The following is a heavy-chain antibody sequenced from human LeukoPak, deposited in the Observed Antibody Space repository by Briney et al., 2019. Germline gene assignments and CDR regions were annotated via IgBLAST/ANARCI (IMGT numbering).Heavy chain of an antibody. CDR1: GGSISSYY. D-gene: IGHD6-19*01. J-gene: IGHJ4*02. V-gene: IGHV4-59*01. CDR3: ARAHSSGWDLGFDY. CDR2: IYYSGST. Sequence: SETLSLTCTVSGGSISSYYWSWIRQPPGKGLEWIGYIYYSGSTNYNPSLTSRVTISVDTSNDQFSLKLSSVTAADTAVYYCARAHSSGWDLGFDYWGQGTLVTVSS.